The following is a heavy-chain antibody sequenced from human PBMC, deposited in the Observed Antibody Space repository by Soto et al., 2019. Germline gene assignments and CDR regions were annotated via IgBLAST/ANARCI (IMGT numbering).Heavy chain of an antibody. D-gene: IGHD6-19*01. Sequence: QVQVVESGGGVVQPGTSLRLSCAASGFAFTNYGIHWVCQAPGKGLEWVAHISNDGSKKFYGDSVKGRFTISRDNSENTVYLQMTSLRPDDTAVFYCARDVAMPTGLGLGYWGQGTLVTVSS. V-gene: IGHV3-30*03. J-gene: IGHJ4*02. CDR3: ARDVAMPTGLGLGY. CDR2: ISNDGSKK. CDR1: GFAFTNYG.